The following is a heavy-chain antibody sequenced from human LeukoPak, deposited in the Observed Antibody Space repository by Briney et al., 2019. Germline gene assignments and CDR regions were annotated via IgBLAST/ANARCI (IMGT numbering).Heavy chain of an antibody. J-gene: IGHJ3*02. CDR1: GGSISSSNW. V-gene: IGHV4-4*02. D-gene: IGHD6-19*01. CDR3: ARAVAGTPPDAFDI. CDR2: IYHSGST. Sequence: SETLSLTCAVSGGSISSSNWWSWVRQPPGKGLEWIGEIYHSGSTNYNPSLKSRVTISVDKSKNQFPLKLSSVTAADTAVYYCARAVAGTPPDAFDIWGQGTMVTVSS.